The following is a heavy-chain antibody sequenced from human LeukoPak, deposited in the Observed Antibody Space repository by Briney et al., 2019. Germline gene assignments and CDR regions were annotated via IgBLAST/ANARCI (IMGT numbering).Heavy chain of an antibody. Sequence: ASVKVSCEASGYTLTSYGINWMRQAPGQGLEWMGWISTQSGNTNYAQNVQGRLTLTTDRSTNTAYMELRSLRSDDTAVYYCARGAYGDKWGQGTMVTVSS. V-gene: IGHV1-18*01. CDR3: ARGAYGDK. D-gene: IGHD4-17*01. CDR2: ISTQSGNT. J-gene: IGHJ4*02. CDR1: GYTLTSYG.